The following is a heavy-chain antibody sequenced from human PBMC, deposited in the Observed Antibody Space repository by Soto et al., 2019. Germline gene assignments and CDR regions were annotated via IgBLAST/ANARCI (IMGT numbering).Heavy chain of an antibody. D-gene: IGHD5-18*01. V-gene: IGHV4-31*03. Sequence: SETLSLTCTVSGGSISSGGYYWSWIRQHPGKGLEWIGYIYYSGSTYYNTSLKNRVTISVDTSKNQFSLKLSSVTAADTALYYCARGPTYSSLGDYYFDYWGQGTLVTVSS. CDR2: IYYSGST. CDR1: GGSISSGGYY. CDR3: ARGPTYSSLGDYYFDY. J-gene: IGHJ4*02.